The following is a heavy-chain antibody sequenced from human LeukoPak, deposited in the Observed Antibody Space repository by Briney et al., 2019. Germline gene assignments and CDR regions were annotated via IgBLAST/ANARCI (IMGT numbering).Heavy chain of an antibody. CDR2: ISYDGSNK. V-gene: IGHV3-30*18. Sequence: GGSLRLSCPASGFTFSSYGMHWVRQAPGKGLEWVAVISYDGSNKYYADSVKGRFTISRDNSKNTLYLQMNSLRAEDTAVYYCAKDASPMGGGDYYGMDVWGKGTTVTVSS. CDR1: GFTFSSYG. D-gene: IGHD3-10*01. J-gene: IGHJ6*04. CDR3: AKDASPMGGGDYYGMDV.